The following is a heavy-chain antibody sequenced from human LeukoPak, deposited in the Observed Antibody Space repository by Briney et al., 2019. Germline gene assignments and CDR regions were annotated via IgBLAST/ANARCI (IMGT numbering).Heavy chain of an antibody. J-gene: IGHJ6*03. Sequence: ASVKVSCKASGYTFTSYGISWVRQAPGQGLEWMGWISAYNGNTNYAQKLQGRVTMTTDTSTSTAYMELRSLRSDDTAAYYCARDGSSSGWYEMAYYYYYMDVWGKGTTVTVSS. V-gene: IGHV1-18*01. CDR2: ISAYNGNT. CDR3: ARDGSSSGWYEMAYYYYYMDV. D-gene: IGHD6-19*01. CDR1: GYTFTSYG.